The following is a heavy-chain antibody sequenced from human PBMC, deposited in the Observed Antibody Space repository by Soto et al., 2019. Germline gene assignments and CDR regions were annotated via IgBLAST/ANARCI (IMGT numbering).Heavy chain of an antibody. J-gene: IGHJ6*02. CDR2: ISSNGGST. CDR1: GFTFSSYA. Sequence: PGGSLRLSCSAFGFTFSSYAMHWVRQAPGKGLEYVSAISSNGGSTYYADSVKGRITISRDNSKNTLYLQMSSLRAEDTAVYYCATGIKVVASIYGMDVWGQGTTVTVSS. CDR3: ATGIKVVASIYGMDV. D-gene: IGHD3-22*01. V-gene: IGHV3-64D*08.